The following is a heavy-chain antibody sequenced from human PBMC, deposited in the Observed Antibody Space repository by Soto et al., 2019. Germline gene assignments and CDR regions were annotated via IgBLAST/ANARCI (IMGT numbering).Heavy chain of an antibody. D-gene: IGHD3-3*01. Sequence: PGGSLRLSCAASGFTFSNAWMSWVRQAPGKGLEWVGRIKSKTDGGTTDYAAPVKGRFTISRDDSKNTLYLQMNSLKTEDTAVYYCTTQNYDFWSGYSEVDYWGQGTLVTVSS. CDR2: IKSKTDGGTT. V-gene: IGHV3-15*01. CDR3: TTQNYDFWSGYSEVDY. CDR1: GFTFSNAW. J-gene: IGHJ4*02.